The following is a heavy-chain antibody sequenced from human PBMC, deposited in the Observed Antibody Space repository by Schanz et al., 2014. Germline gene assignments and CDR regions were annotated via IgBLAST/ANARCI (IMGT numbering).Heavy chain of an antibody. CDR2: INPIGGST. J-gene: IGHJ6*02. D-gene: IGHD3-10*01. CDR3: ARDGGEVVRGVIEGVNHYYYGMDV. Sequence: QVHLVQSGAEVHKPGASLKISCKASGYTFTNFFLHWVRQAPGQGLEWMGIINPIGGSTTYAQKFRGAVTLTTDTSTDTAYLELTSLRSEDTAVYYCARDGGEVVRGVIEGVNHYYYGMDVWGRGTTVTVSS. V-gene: IGHV1-46*03. CDR1: GYTFTNFF.